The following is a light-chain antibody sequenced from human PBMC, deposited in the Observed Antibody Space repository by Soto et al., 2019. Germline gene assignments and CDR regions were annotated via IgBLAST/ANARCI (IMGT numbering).Light chain of an antibody. Sequence: QLVLTQPPSVSGAPGQRVTISCTGSSSNIGAGYDVHWYQQHPGTAPKLLIYGNSNRPSGVPDRFSGSKSGTSASLAITGLQAEDEADYYRQSYDSSLSAVVCGGGTKVTVL. CDR2: GNS. CDR3: QSYDSSLSAVV. J-gene: IGLJ2*01. V-gene: IGLV1-40*01. CDR1: SSNIGAGYD.